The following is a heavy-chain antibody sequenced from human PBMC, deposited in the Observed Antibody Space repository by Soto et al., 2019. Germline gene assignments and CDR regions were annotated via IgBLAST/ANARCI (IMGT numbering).Heavy chain of an antibody. CDR2: ISSSSSYI. CDR1: GFTFSSYS. D-gene: IGHD7-27*01. CDR3: ARVGTLGTSPYWYFDL. J-gene: IGHJ2*01. V-gene: IGHV3-21*01. Sequence: GGSLRLSCAASGFTFSSYSMNWVRQAPGKGLEWVSSISSSSSYIYYADSVKGRFTISRDNAKNSLYLQMNSLRAEDTAVYYCARVGTLGTSPYWYFDLWGRGTLVTVSS.